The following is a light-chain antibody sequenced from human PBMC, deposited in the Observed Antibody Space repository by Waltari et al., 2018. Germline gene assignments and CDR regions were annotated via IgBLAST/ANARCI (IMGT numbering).Light chain of an antibody. CDR2: GAS. J-gene: IGKJ2*01. CDR3: QQYGSSPSYT. Sequence: EIVLTQSPGTLSSSPGDRATLSCRASQSVSSSYLAWYQQKPGQAPRLLIYGASSRATGIPDRFSGSGSGTDFTLTISRLEPEDFAVYYCQQYGSSPSYTFGQGTKLEIK. CDR1: QSVSSSY. V-gene: IGKV3-20*01.